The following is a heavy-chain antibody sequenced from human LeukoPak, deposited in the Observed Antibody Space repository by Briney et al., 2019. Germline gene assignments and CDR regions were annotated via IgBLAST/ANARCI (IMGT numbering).Heavy chain of an antibody. CDR1: GFTFSSYA. J-gene: IGHJ5*02. V-gene: IGHV3-23*01. CDR2: ISGSGDDT. D-gene: IGHD3-10*01. Sequence: TGGSLRLSCAASGFTFSSYAMSWVRQVPGRGLEWVSVISGSGDDTYYADSVKGRFTISRDNSKNMLYLQMNSLRAEDTAVYYCAKDSFASWGQGTLVTVSS. CDR3: AKDSFAS.